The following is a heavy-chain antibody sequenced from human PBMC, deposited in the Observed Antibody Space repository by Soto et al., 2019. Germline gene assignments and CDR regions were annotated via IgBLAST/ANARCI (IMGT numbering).Heavy chain of an antibody. V-gene: IGHV4-39*02. CDR2: ISFGGDTSFSYTGTT. CDR3: ARLMGY. Sequence: QVQLQESGPGLVKPLGTLSLTCTVSGASIRGTSHYWAWIRQTPGKGLEWIGSISFGGDTSFSYTGTTFYSPSFESRVAISVDTSENHFSLRLKSVTAADTAVYFCARLMGYWGQGTLVTVSS. CDR1: GASIRGTSHY. J-gene: IGHJ4*02.